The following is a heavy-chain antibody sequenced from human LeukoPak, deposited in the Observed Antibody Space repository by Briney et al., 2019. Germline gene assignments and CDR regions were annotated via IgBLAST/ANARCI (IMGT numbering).Heavy chain of an antibody. Sequence: GGSLRLSCAASGFTFSSYGMHWVRQAPGKGLEWVAVIWYDGSNKYYADSVKGRFTISRDNSKNTLYLQMNSLRAKDTAVYYCARYYDSSGYMWFDPWGQGTLVTVSS. J-gene: IGHJ5*02. CDR2: IWYDGSNK. V-gene: IGHV3-33*01. CDR3: ARYYDSSGYMWFDP. CDR1: GFTFSSYG. D-gene: IGHD3-22*01.